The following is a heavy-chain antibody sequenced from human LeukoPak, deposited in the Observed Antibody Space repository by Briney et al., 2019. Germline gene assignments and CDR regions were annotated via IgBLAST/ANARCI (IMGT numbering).Heavy chain of an antibody. J-gene: IGHJ6*03. D-gene: IGHD2-2*01. CDR1: GYTFTGYY. CDR3: ASGSITCYEPQCVIYMVA. V-gene: IGHV1-2*02. Sequence: GASVKVSCTASGYTFTGYYMHWVRQAPGQGLEWVGWINLNSSGTNYAQKFKGRVTMTRDTSISTAYLQLNRLKSDDTAGYYFASGSITCYEPQCVIYMVAWGKGTTVTVS. CDR2: INLNSSGT.